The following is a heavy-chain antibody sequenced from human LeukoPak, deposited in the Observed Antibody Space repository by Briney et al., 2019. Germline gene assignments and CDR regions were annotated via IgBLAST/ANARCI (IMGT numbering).Heavy chain of an antibody. J-gene: IGHJ3*02. Sequence: GESLKISCKGSGYSFTSYWIGWVRQMPGKGLEWMGIIYPGDSDTRYSPSFQGQVTISADKSISTAYPQWSSLKASDTAMYYCARIYCSSTSCLYDAFDIWGQGTMVTVSS. CDR2: IYPGDSDT. V-gene: IGHV5-51*01. CDR3: ARIYCSSTSCLYDAFDI. CDR1: GYSFTSYW. D-gene: IGHD2-2*01.